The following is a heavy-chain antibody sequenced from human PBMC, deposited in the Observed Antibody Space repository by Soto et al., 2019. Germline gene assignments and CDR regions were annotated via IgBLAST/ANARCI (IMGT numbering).Heavy chain of an antibody. V-gene: IGHV4-4*07. CDR2: IXXXGXT. D-gene: IGHD3-3*01. CDR1: GGSISTYY. J-gene: IGHJ4*02. CDR3: ARGGHDFWSGPFDY. Sequence: SETLSLSFTVSGGSISTYYCDWIRQPAGKGLEWXGRIXXXGXTXXXPXXXXRVTMSVDTSENQFSLKLSSVTAADTAVYYCARGGHDFWSGPFDYWGQGSLLTVSS.